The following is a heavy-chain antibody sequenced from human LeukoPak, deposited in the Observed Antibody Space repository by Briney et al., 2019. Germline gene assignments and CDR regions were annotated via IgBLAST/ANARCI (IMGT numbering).Heavy chain of an antibody. J-gene: IGHJ4*02. CDR1: GGSFSGYY. CDR2: INHSGRT. CDR3: ARGPVAGIDY. V-gene: IGHV4-34*01. Sequence: SETLSLTCAVYGGSFSGYYWSWIRQPPGKGLEWIGEINHSGRTNYNPSLKSRVTISVDTSKNQFSLKLSSVTAADTAVYYCARGPVAGIDYWGQGTLVTVSS. D-gene: IGHD6-19*01.